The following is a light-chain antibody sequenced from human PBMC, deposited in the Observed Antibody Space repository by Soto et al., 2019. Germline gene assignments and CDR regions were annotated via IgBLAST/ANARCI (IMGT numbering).Light chain of an antibody. V-gene: IGKV1-9*01. CDR3: QQLNSFPLT. J-gene: IGKJ4*01. Sequence: DIRLTQSPSFLSASVGDRVTITCRASQGISSYLAWYQQKPGKAPKLLIYAASTLQSGVPSRFSVSGSGTEFTPTISSLQPEDFATYYCQQLNSFPLTFGGGTKVEIK. CDR1: QGISSY. CDR2: AAS.